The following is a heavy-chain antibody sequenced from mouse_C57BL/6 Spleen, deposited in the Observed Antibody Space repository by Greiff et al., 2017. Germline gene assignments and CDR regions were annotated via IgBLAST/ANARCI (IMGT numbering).Heavy chain of an antibody. J-gene: IGHJ1*03. CDR2: IYPGDGDT. CDR1: GYAFSSYW. V-gene: IGHV1-80*01. Sequence: QVQLQQSGAELVKPGASVKISCKASGYAFSSYWMNWVKQRPGKGLEWIGQIYPGDGDTNYNGKFKGKATLTADKSSSTAYMQLSSLTSEDSAVYFCARSDYSGSSYWYFEVWGTGTTVTVAS. CDR3: ARSDYSGSSYWYFEV. D-gene: IGHD1-1*01.